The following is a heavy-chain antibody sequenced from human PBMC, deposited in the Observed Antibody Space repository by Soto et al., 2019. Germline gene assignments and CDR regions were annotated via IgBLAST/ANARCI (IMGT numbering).Heavy chain of an antibody. CDR3: GKERRGSGWSVCNF. CDR2: IKSKTDDGTT. J-gene: IGHJ4*02. D-gene: IGHD6-19*01. Sequence: GGSLRLSCAASGFTFVNAWMSWVRQAPGKGLEWVGRIKSKTDDGTTDYAAPVKGRFTISRDDSKNTVYLQMNSLRVDDTAVYYCGKERRGSGWSVCNFWGQGALVTVSS. V-gene: IGHV3-15*01. CDR1: GFTFVNAW.